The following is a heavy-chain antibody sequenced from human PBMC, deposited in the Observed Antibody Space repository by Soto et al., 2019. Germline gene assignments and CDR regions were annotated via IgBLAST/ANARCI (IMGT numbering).Heavy chain of an antibody. V-gene: IGHV4-59*01. CDR1: GGSINSDY. D-gene: IGHD5-12*01. Sequence: SAPLSRTCTVPGGSINSDYWSWIRQPPGKGLEGIGYIYYRGSTKYNPSLQSRVTMSVDTSKNQFSLSLTSVTAADTAIYYCARGREMATTSFRYFYYGLDVWGQGTKVTVSS. J-gene: IGHJ6*02. CDR2: IYYRGST. CDR3: ARGREMATTSFRYFYYGLDV.